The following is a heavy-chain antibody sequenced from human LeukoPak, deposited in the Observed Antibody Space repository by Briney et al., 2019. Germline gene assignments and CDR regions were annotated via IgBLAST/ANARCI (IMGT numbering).Heavy chain of an antibody. J-gene: IGHJ3*02. CDR2: IYSGGNT. CDR3: ARGRGFARGDAFDI. V-gene: IGHV3-53*01. Sequence: GGSLRLSCAASGFTVSSNDMSWVRQAPGKGLEWVSLIYSGGNTYYADSVKGRFTISRDNSKNTLYLQMNSLRAEDTAVYYCARGRGFARGDAFDIWGQGTMVTVSS. D-gene: IGHD3-10*01. CDR1: GFTVSSND.